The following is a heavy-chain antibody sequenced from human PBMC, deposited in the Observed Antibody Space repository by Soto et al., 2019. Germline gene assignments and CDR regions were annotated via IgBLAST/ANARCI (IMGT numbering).Heavy chain of an antibody. CDR3: ARTPDI. Sequence: QLQLQESGSGLVKPSQTLSLTCAVSGGSISSGGYSWSWIRQPPGKGLEWIGYIYHSGSTYYKPSRXGXXTISVDRSKNQFSLKLRTVTAAVTAVYYCARTPDIWGQGTMVTVSS. CDR1: GGSISSGGYS. CDR2: IYHSGST. V-gene: IGHV4-30-2*01. J-gene: IGHJ3*02.